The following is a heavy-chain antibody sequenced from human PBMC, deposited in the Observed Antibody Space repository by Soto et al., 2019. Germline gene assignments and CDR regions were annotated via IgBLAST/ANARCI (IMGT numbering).Heavy chain of an antibody. J-gene: IGHJ6*02. D-gene: IGHD6-13*01. CDR2: MNPNSGNT. Sequence: ASVKVSCKASGYTFTSYDINWVRQATGQGLEWMGWMNPNSGNTGYAQKFQGRVTMTRNTSISTAYMELSSLRSEDTAVYYCARGASSWFLHYYGMDVWGQGTTVTVSS. CDR3: ARGASSWFLHYYGMDV. CDR1: GYTFTSYD. V-gene: IGHV1-8*01.